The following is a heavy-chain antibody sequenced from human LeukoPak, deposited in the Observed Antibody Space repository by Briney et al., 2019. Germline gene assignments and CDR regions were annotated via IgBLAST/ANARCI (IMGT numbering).Heavy chain of an antibody. D-gene: IGHD6-19*01. V-gene: IGHV3-48*02. J-gene: IGHJ5*02. Sequence: QSGGSLRLSCAASGFTFSSYSMNWVRQAPGKGLEWVSYISSSSTIYYADSVKGRFTISRDNAKNSLYLQMNSLRDEDTAVYYCARDRGSSGWLNWFDPWGQGTLVTVSS. CDR2: ISSSSTI. CDR3: ARDRGSSGWLNWFDP. CDR1: GFTFSSYS.